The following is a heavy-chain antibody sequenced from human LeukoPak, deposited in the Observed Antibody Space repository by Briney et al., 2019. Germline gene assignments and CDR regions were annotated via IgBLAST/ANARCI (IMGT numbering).Heavy chain of an antibody. J-gene: IGHJ3*02. CDR2: IIPIFGTA. V-gene: IGHV1-69*13. D-gene: IGHD2-15*01. Sequence: SVKVSCKASGGTFSSYAISWVRQAPGQGLEWMGGIIPIFGTANYAQKFQGRVTITADESTSTAYMELSSLRSEDTAVYYCASSGGHGDVQAFDIWGQGTMVTVSS. CDR1: GGTFSSYA. CDR3: ASSGGHGDVQAFDI.